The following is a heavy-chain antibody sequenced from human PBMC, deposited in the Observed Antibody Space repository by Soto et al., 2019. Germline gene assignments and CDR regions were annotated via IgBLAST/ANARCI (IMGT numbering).Heavy chain of an antibody. CDR2: IIPNFGTP. D-gene: IGHD6-13*01. J-gene: IGHJ4*02. CDR1: GGPFSSYG. V-gene: IGHV1-69*18. CDR3: ARDGRSSSYDY. Sequence: QVQLVQSGAEVKKPGSSVKVSCKSSGGPFSSYGINWVRQAPGQGAEWMGRIIPNFGTPQYAQKSQGRLTITADESTSTVYMKLRSMRSEDTAVYYCARDGRSSSYDYGGQGTLVTASS.